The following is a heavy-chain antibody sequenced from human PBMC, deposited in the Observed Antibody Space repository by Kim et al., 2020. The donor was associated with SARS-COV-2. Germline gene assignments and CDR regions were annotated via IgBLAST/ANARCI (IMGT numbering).Heavy chain of an antibody. CDR1: GFTFSSYA. D-gene: IGHD2-15*01. CDR2: ISYDGSNK. Sequence: GGSLRLSCAASGFTFSSYAMHWVRQAPGKGLEWVAVISYDGSNKYYADSVKGRFTISRDNSKNTLYLQMNSLRAEDTAVYYCAREGLGYCSGGSCSNFDYWGQGTLVTVSS. CDR3: AREGLGYCSGGSCSNFDY. V-gene: IGHV3-30*04. J-gene: IGHJ4*02.